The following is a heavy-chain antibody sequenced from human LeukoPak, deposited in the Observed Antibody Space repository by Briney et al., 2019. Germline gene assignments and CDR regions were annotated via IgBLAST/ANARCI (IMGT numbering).Heavy chain of an antibody. V-gene: IGHV1-3*01. Sequence: ASVKVSCKASGYTFTSYAMHWVRHAPGQRLEWMGWTNAGNGNTKYSQKFQGRVTITRDTSASTAYMEMSSLRSEDTAVYYCAREIDRDDYNRFFDYWGQGTLVTVSS. CDR2: TNAGNGNT. J-gene: IGHJ4*02. CDR1: GYTFTSYA. D-gene: IGHD5-24*01. CDR3: AREIDRDDYNRFFDY.